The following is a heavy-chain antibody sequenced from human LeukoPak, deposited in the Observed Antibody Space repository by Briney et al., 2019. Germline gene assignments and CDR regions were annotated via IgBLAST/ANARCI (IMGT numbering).Heavy chain of an antibody. D-gene: IGHD3-16*02. J-gene: IGHJ4*02. CDR1: GYTFTSYG. CDR2: ISAYNGNT. Sequence: ASVKVSCKASGYTFTSYGINWVRQAPGQGLEWMGWISAYNGNTNYAQKLQGRVTMTTDTSTSTAYMELRSLRSDDTAVYYCARGYIMITFGGVIVIKPTFDYWGQGTLVTVSS. CDR3: ARGYIMITFGGVIVIKPTFDY. V-gene: IGHV1-18*01.